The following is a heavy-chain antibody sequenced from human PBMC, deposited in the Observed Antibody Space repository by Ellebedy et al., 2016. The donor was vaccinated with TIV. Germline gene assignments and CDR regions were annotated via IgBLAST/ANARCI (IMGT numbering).Heavy chain of an antibody. D-gene: IGHD3-16*01. Sequence: SETLSLTXAVSAGSVRSSSFHWGWIRQPPGKGLDWIGTIYYSGNTYYNPSLKSRVTMSIDTPKNQVSLNLGSVTAADTAVYYCARRSPQMSWYFDYWGQGTLVSVSS. V-gene: IGHV4-39*01. J-gene: IGHJ4*02. CDR1: AGSVRSSSFH. CDR3: ARRSPQMSWYFDY. CDR2: IYYSGNT.